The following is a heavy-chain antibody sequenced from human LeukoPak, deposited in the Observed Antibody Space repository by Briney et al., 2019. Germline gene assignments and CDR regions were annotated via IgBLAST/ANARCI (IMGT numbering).Heavy chain of an antibody. CDR2: INHSGST. Sequence: PSETLSLTCAVYGGSFSGYYWSWIRQPPGKGLEWIGEINHSGSTNYNPSLKSRVTISVDTSKNQFSLKLSSVTAADTAVYYCARGWISSGWYRYYYYMDVWGKGTTVTVSS. CDR3: ARGWISSGWYRYYYYMDV. CDR1: GGSFSGYY. D-gene: IGHD6-19*01. J-gene: IGHJ6*03. V-gene: IGHV4-34*01.